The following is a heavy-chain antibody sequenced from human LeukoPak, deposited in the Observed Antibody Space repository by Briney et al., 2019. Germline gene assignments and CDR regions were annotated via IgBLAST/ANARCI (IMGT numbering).Heavy chain of an antibody. CDR3: ARSPYTYGSLFYLDY. CDR2: INPSGGST. Sequence: ASVKVSCKASGYTFTYYYIHLVRQAPGQGLEWMGIINPSGGSTSYAQKFQGRVTLTRDASTSTVYMELSSLRSEDTAVYYCARSPYTYGSLFYLDYWGQGTLITVSS. V-gene: IGHV1-46*01. CDR1: GYTFTYYY. J-gene: IGHJ4*02. D-gene: IGHD5-18*01.